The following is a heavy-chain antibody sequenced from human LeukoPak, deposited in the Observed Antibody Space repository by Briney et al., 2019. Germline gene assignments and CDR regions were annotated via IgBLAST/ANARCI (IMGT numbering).Heavy chain of an antibody. CDR3: ASSNTYCSSTSCYFGWFDP. CDR2: ISAYNGNT. D-gene: IGHD2-2*01. Sequence: ASVKVPCKASGYTFTSYGISWVRQAPGQGLEWMGWISAYNGNTNYAQKLQGRVTMTTDTSTSTTYMELRSLRSDDTAVYYCASSNTYCSSTSCYFGWFDPWGQGTLVTVSS. J-gene: IGHJ5*02. V-gene: IGHV1-18*01. CDR1: GYTFTSYG.